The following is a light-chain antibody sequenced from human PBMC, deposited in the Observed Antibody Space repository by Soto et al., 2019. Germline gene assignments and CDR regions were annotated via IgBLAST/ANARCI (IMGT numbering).Light chain of an antibody. CDR1: QSLNIW. CDR3: QQYKAYSYT. V-gene: IGKV1-5*03. CDR2: KAS. Sequence: DIEMTQSPSTLSASVGDRVTITCRASQSLNIWLAWYQQKPGKAPKLLISKASSLESGVPSRFSSSGSGTEFSLTIRSLQPDDFATYYCQQYKAYSYTFGQGTKLEMK. J-gene: IGKJ2*01.